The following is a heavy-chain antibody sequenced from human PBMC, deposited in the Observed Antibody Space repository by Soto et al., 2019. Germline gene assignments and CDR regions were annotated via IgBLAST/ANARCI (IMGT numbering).Heavy chain of an antibody. Sequence: PGGALRLCCTASGVSFSEYDMHLVSQAPGKGLRCGSTIGAARDAYYTASVKHRFTISSDNTKNSMFLAMMSLTVGDTAVTYCARAYTGRLPRRADYYSALDVWGQGIMVTASS. CDR2: IGAARDA. D-gene: IGHD2-15*01. V-gene: IGHV3-13*01. J-gene: IGHJ6*02. CDR1: GVSFSEYD. CDR3: ARAYTGRLPRRADYYSALDV.